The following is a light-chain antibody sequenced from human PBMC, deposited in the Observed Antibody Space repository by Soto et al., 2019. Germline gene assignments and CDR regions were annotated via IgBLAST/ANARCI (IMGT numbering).Light chain of an antibody. CDR1: SSDVGFSNY. V-gene: IGLV2-14*01. J-gene: IGLJ1*01. Sequence: QSVLTQPASVSGSPGQSITISCTGTSSDVGFSNYVFWYQQHPGKAPKLIISDVSNRPSGVSNRFSGSKSGNTASLTISGLQAEDEADYYCSSYTSSSTDVFGTGTKLTAL. CDR3: SSYTSSSTDV. CDR2: DVS.